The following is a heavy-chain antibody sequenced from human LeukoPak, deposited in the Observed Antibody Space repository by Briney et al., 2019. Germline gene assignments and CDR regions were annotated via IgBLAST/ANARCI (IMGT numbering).Heavy chain of an antibody. CDR1: GGSISSYQ. CDR3: ARVGVDYSGNIIKYFFDY. CDR2: IYYSGSA. J-gene: IGHJ4*02. Sequence: SETLSLTCTVSGGSISSYQWSWIRQPPGKGLEWIGNIYYSGSANYNPSLKSRVTISVDTSKNQFSLKLSPVAAADTAVYYCARVGVDYSGNIIKYFFDYWGQGTLVTVSS. D-gene: IGHD4-23*01. V-gene: IGHV4-59*01.